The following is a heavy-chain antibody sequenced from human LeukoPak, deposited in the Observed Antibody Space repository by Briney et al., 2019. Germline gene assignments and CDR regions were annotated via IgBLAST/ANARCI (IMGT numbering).Heavy chain of an antibody. D-gene: IGHD1-26*01. CDR1: GGSISSGGYS. Sequence: SETLSLTCAVSGGSISSGGYSWSWIRQPPGKGLEWIGYIYHSGSTYYNPSLKSRVTISVDRSKNQFSLKLSSVTAADTAVYYCASSLYSGSYYAYYYYGMDVWGQGTTVTVSS. V-gene: IGHV4-30-2*01. CDR3: ASSLYSGSYYAYYYYGMDV. J-gene: IGHJ6*02. CDR2: IYHSGST.